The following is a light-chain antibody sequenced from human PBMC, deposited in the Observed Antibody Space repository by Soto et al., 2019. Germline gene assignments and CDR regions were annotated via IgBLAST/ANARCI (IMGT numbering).Light chain of an antibody. Sequence: QSALTQPASVSGSPGQSVAISYTGTSSDVGGYNYVSWYQQHPGKAPNLMIYEVNKRPSGVPDRFSGSKSGNTASLTVSGLQAEDEADYYCSSYAGSSNVFGTGTKLTVL. CDR2: EVN. CDR3: SSYAGSSNV. CDR1: SSDVGGYNY. V-gene: IGLV2-8*01. J-gene: IGLJ1*01.